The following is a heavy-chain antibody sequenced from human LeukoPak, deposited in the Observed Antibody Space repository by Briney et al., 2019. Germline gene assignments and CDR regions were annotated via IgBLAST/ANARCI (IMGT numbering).Heavy chain of an antibody. CDR3: ARQENGSGSYLSIFHS. V-gene: IGHV4-59*08. D-gene: IGHD3-10*01. CDR2: IHYRGGT. J-gene: IGHJ4*02. Sequence: KSLETLSLTCTVSRGSISSYYWSCVWQTPGKGLEWIVYIHYRGGTKYNPSLKSRVIKSVDTSKNQCSLKLNSVTAADTAVYYCARQENGSGSYLSIFHSWGQGTLVTVSS. CDR1: RGSISSYY.